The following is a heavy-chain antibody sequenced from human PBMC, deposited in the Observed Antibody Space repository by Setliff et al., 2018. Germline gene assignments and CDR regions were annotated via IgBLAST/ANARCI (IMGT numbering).Heavy chain of an antibody. V-gene: IGHV2-5*02. CDR2: IYWDDVK. D-gene: IGHD3-10*01. CDR1: GGSVKSHYWS. J-gene: IGHJ4*02. CDR3: AHRGGYGADSLYYFDV. Sequence: TLSLTCTVSGGSVKSHYWSWIRQTPEKGLEWLALIYWDDVKRYSPFLKNRLTITQDTSKNQVVLTLTNMDPVDTATYYCAHRGGYGADSLYYFDVWGQGTLVTVSS.